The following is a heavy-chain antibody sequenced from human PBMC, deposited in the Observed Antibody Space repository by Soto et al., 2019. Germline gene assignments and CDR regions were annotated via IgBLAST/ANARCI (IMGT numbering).Heavy chain of an antibody. CDR3: ARAFVVTTPFDY. J-gene: IGHJ4*02. Sequence: QVQLVESGGGVVQPGRSLRLSCAASGFTFSSYAMHWVRQAPGKGLEWVAVISYDGSNKYYADSVKGRFTISRDNSKNTLYLQMNILRAEDTAVYYCARAFVVTTPFDYWGQGTLVTVSS. CDR1: GFTFSSYA. V-gene: IGHV3-30-3*01. D-gene: IGHD2-21*02. CDR2: ISYDGSNK.